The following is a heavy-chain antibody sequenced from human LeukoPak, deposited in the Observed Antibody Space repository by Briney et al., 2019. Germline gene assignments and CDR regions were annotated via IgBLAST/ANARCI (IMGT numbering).Heavy chain of an antibody. Sequence: AGGSLRLSCAASGFTFSSYAMNWVRQAPGKGLEWVSGISGSGGSTDYADSVKGRFTISRDTSKNMVYLQMNTLRAEDTAVYYCAKGTDFWSGYSFDHWGPGILVTVSS. J-gene: IGHJ4*02. D-gene: IGHD3-3*01. CDR3: AKGTDFWSGYSFDH. V-gene: IGHV3-23*01. CDR1: GFTFSSYA. CDR2: ISGSGGST.